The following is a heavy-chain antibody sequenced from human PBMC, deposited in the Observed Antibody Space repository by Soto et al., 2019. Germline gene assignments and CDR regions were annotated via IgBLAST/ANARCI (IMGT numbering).Heavy chain of an antibody. CDR3: ARGVAEIGMIVGITDY. D-gene: IGHD3-22*01. CDR2: IYYSGST. Sequence: SETLSLTCTVSGGSISSGGYYWSWIRQHPGKGLEWIGYIYYSGSTYYNPSLKSRVTISVDTSKNQFSLKLSSVTAADTAVYYCARGVAEIGMIVGITDYWGQGTLVTVSS. V-gene: IGHV4-31*03. CDR1: GGSISSGGYY. J-gene: IGHJ4*02.